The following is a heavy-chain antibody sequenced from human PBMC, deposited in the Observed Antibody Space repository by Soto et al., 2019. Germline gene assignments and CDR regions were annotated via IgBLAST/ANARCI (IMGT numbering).Heavy chain of an antibody. V-gene: IGHV4-34*01. CDR3: AREVDGYSQFDD. J-gene: IGHJ4*02. CDR2: INHSGST. CDR1: GGSFSGYY. Sequence: SETLSLTCAVYGGSFSGYYWSWIRQPPGKGLEWIGEINHSGSTNYNPSLKSRVTISVDTSKNQFSLKLSSVTAADTAVYYCAREVDGYSQFDDWGQGTLVTVSS. D-gene: IGHD4-4*01.